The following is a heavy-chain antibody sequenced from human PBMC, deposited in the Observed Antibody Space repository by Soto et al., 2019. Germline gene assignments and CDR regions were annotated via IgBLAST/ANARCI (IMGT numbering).Heavy chain of an antibody. J-gene: IGHJ4*02. CDR3: AKGVCSGGSCQPDY. Sequence: VQLLESGGGLVQPGGSLRLSCAASGFIFSSYAMSWVRQAPGKGLEWVSAISGSDGSTYYADSVKGRFTISRDNSKNTRYLQMNSLRAEDTAVYYCAKGVCSGGSCQPDYWGQGTLVTVSS. D-gene: IGHD2-15*01. CDR2: ISGSDGST. V-gene: IGHV3-23*01. CDR1: GFIFSSYA.